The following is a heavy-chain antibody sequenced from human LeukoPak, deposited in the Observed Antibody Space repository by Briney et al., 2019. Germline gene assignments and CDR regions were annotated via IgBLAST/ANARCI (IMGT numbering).Heavy chain of an antibody. D-gene: IGHD3-10*01. CDR1: GFSISNDW. Sequence: GGSLRLSCAASGFSISNDWMSWVRQAPGKGLEWVARVKSRSAGETTDYAAPVKGRFTISRDDSKNTLYLQMNSLKTEDTAVYYCTLIQGWGSGSYYRDFWGQGTLITVSS. CDR2: VKSRSAGETT. CDR3: TLIQGWGSGSYYRDF. V-gene: IGHV3-15*01. J-gene: IGHJ4*02.